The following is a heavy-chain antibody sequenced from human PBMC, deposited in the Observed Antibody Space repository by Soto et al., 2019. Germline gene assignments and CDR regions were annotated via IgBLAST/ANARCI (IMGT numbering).Heavy chain of an antibody. V-gene: IGHV3-23*01. J-gene: IGHJ6*03. CDR2: GSGGST. Sequence: GSGGSTYYADSVKGRFTISRDNSKNTLYLQMNSLRAEDTAVYYCAKGQGADYYYYYMDVWGKGTTVTVSS. CDR3: AKGQGADYYYYYMDV.